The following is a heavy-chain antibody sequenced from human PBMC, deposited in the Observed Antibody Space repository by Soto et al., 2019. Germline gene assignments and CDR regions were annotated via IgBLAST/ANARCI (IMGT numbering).Heavy chain of an antibody. CDR2: IIPIFGTA. CDR3: ASLTGSSSWYNWFDP. Sequence: SVKVSCKASGGTFSSYAISWVRQAPGQGLEWMGGIIPIFGTANYAQKFQGRVTITADESTSTAYMELSSLRSEDTAVYYCASLTGSSSWYNWFDPWGQGTPVTVSS. D-gene: IGHD6-13*01. J-gene: IGHJ5*02. V-gene: IGHV1-69*13. CDR1: GGTFSSYA.